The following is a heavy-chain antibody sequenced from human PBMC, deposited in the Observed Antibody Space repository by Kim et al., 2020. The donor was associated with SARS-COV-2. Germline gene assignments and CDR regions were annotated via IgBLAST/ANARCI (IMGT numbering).Heavy chain of an antibody. J-gene: IGHJ3*01. CDR1: GGSISDSSYN. CDR2: IYYSGTT. CDR3: ARRGYYDSRGSPPFNV. D-gene: IGHD3-22*01. Sequence: SETLSLTCSVSGGSISDSSYNWVWIRQPPGKGLGWIGSIYYSGTTYYNPSLKSRVTISVDTSKNQFSLKLNSVTAADTAVYYCARRGYYDSRGSPPFNVWGQGTLLTVSS. V-gene: IGHV4-39*01.